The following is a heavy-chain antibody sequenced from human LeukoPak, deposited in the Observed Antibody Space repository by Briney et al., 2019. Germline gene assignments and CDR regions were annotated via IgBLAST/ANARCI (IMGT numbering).Heavy chain of an antibody. V-gene: IGHV3-23*01. CDR2: ISGSGDST. D-gene: IGHD4-17*01. J-gene: IGHJ5*02. CDR1: GFTFSSYA. CDR3: AKVGTTVTTFAWFDP. Sequence: GGSLRLSCAASGFTFSSYAMSWVRQAPGKGLEWVSAISGSGDSTYYADSVKGRFTISRDNSKNTLYLQMNSLRAEDTAVYYCAKVGTTVTTFAWFDPWGQGTLVTVSS.